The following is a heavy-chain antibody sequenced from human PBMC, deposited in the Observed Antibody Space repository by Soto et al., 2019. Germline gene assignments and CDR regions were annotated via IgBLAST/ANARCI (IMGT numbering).Heavy chain of an antibody. CDR1: GFSLIAIQVG. V-gene: IGHV2-5*01. CDR3: AHLNTRGYYFDY. Sequence: SGPTLVNPKRPLTLTFTFSGFSLIAIQVGGGWIRQPPGKALEWLAHVYWNDDKYYSLSLKSRLTISEDTSKGQVVLTMTNMDPVDTATYYCAHLNTRGYYFDYWGQGALVTVSS. CDR2: VYWNDDK. J-gene: IGHJ4*02.